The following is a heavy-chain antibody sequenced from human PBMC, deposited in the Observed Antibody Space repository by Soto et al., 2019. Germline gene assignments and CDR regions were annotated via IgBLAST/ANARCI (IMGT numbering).Heavy chain of an antibody. D-gene: IGHD2-2*01. V-gene: IGHV3-30*18. Sequence: PGGSLRLSCAASGFTFSSYGMHWVRQAPGKGLEWVAVISYDGSNKYYADSVKGRFTISRDNSKNTLYLQMNSLRAEDTAVYYCAKDPTPSVVPAGGFDYWGQGTLVTVSS. CDR3: AKDPTPSVVPAGGFDY. CDR2: ISYDGSNK. J-gene: IGHJ4*02. CDR1: GFTFSSYG.